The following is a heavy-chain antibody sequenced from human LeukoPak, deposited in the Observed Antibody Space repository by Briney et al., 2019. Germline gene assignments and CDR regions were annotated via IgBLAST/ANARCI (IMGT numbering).Heavy chain of an antibody. CDR2: ISAYQGNT. D-gene: IGHD1-7*01. J-gene: IGHJ4*02. CDR3: ASQRWGRYNWNYTFDY. CDR1: GYTFINYG. V-gene: IGHV1-18*04. Sequence: ASVKVSCKASGYTFINYGISWVRQAPGQGLEWMGWISAYQGNTKYAQKFQGRVTMTTDRSTRTAYMELRSLRSEDTAVYYCASQRWGRYNWNYTFDYWGQGTLVTVSS.